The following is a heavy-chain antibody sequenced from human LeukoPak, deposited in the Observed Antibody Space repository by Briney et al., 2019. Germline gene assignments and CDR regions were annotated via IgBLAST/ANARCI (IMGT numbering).Heavy chain of an antibody. D-gene: IGHD5-12*01. CDR3: ATPTYGGSGTPSQFDY. CDR1: GYTLTELS. Sequence: ASVKVSCKVSGYTLTELSMHWVRQAPGKGLEWMGGFDPEDGETIYAQKFQGRVTMTEDTSTDTAYMELSSLRSEDTAVYYCATPTYGGSGTPSQFDYWGQGTLVTVSS. J-gene: IGHJ4*02. V-gene: IGHV1-24*01. CDR2: FDPEDGET.